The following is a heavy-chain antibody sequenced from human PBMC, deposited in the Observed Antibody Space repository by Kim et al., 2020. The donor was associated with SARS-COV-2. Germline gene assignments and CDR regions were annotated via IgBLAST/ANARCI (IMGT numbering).Heavy chain of an antibody. CDR1: GFTFSSYA. Sequence: GGSLRLSCAASGFTFSSYAMHWVRQAPGKGLEWVAVISYDGSNKYYADSVKGRFTISRDNSKNTLYLQMNSLRAEDTAVYYCARSLGLNGKYEFDYCGQG. J-gene: IGHJ4*02. CDR2: ISYDGSNK. D-gene: IGHD1-1*01. CDR3: ARSLGLNGKYEFDY. V-gene: IGHV3-30-3*01.